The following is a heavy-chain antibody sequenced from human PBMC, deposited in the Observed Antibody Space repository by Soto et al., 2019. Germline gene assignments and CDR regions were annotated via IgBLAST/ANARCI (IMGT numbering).Heavy chain of an antibody. D-gene: IGHD2-15*01. CDR1: GYTFTSYG. J-gene: IGHJ4*02. Sequence: GASVKVSCKASGYTFTSYGISWVRQAPGQGLEWMGWISAYNGNTKYSQKFQGRVTITRDTSASTAYMELSSLRSEDTALYYCARGPGGPDGPGDYWGQGTLVTVSS. CDR3: ARGPGGPDGPGDY. V-gene: IGHV1-18*01. CDR2: ISAYNGNT.